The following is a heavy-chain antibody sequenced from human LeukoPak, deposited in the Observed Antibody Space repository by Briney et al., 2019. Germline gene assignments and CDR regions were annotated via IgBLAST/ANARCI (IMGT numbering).Heavy chain of an antibody. D-gene: IGHD5-18*01. J-gene: IGHJ4*02. V-gene: IGHV4-38-2*01. CDR2: IYHSGST. CDR1: GYSISRAYY. Sequence: PSETLSLTCAVSGYSISRAYYWGWIRQPPGKGLEWIGSIYHSGSTYYNPSLKSRVTISVDTSKNQSSLKLGSVTAADTAMYYCAGNVVTAMITFDYWGQGTLVTVSS. CDR3: AGNVVTAMITFDY.